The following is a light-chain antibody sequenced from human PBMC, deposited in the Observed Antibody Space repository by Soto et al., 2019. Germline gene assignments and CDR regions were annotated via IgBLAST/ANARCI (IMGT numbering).Light chain of an antibody. V-gene: IGKV1-5*03. CDR2: TXS. CDR3: QHYNSDSQA. CDR1: QTVSFW. J-gene: IGKJ1*01. Sequence: DIQMTQSPSTLSGSLGDRVTVAXRASQTVSFWFAWYQQEPGXAPKXXXDTXSTLKTGIPSRLSGSGSATEFTPTISSLHPYYFATYDCQHYNSDSQAFGQGTKVDI.